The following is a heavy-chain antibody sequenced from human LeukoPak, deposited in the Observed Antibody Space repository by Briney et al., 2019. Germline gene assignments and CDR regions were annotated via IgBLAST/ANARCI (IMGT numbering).Heavy chain of an antibody. CDR2: INPNSGGR. D-gene: IGHD3-22*01. CDR3: ARVPREAKYYYDSSGYLQGAFDI. J-gene: IGHJ3*02. V-gene: IGHV1-2*06. Sequence: ASVKVSCKASGYTFTGYYMHRVRQAPGQGLEWMGRINPNSGGRNYAQKFQGRVTMTRDTSISTAYMELSSLRSDDTAVYYCARVPREAKYYYDSSGYLQGAFDIWGQGTMVTVSS. CDR1: GYTFTGYY.